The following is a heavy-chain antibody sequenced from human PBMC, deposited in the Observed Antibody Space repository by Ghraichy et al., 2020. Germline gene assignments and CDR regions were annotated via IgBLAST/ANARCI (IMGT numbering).Heavy chain of an antibody. Sequence: ESLNISCAVYGGSLSGYFWSWFRQPPGKGLEWIGEINHSGYTNYNPSLKSRVTISVDTSKNQFSLRLTSVTAADTALYYCAIAYCGGDCYSTALTFYFDYWGQGALVTVSS. J-gene: IGHJ4*02. D-gene: IGHD2-21*02. CDR2: INHSGYT. V-gene: IGHV4-34*01. CDR3: AIAYCGGDCYSTALTFYFDY. CDR1: GGSLSGYF.